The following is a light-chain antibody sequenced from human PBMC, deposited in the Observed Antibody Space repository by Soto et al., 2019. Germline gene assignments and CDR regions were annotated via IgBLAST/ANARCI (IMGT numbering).Light chain of an antibody. CDR1: SSNIGSNY. Sequence: QSVLTQPPSASGTPGQRVTLSCSGSSSNIGSNYVYWYQQLPGTAPKLLIYRNNQRPSGVPDRSSGSKSGTSASLAISGLRSEDEADYYCAAWDDSLSGSAVFGGGTKLTVL. V-gene: IGLV1-47*01. J-gene: IGLJ2*01. CDR2: RNN. CDR3: AAWDDSLSGSAV.